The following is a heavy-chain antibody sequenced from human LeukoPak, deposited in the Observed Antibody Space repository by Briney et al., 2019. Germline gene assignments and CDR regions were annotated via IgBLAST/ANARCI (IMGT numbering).Heavy chain of an antibody. D-gene: IGHD3-22*01. CDR2: AHNSWRT. J-gene: IGHJ4*02. CDR3: ARHDEDCSGDYCFLLSFDS. Sequence: PSETLSLTCTVSGGSISGYYWRWLRQLPGQGLQGIGYAHNSWRTEHHPPLKRRLTLSVDTSKNQFSLRLNSATAAHTPVYYCARHDEDCSGDYCFLLSFDSWGQGALVTVSS. V-gene: IGHV4-59*08. CDR1: GGSISGYY.